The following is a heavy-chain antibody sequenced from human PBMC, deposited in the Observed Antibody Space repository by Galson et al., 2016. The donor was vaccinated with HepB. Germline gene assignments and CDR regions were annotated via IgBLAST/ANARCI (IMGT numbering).Heavy chain of an antibody. V-gene: IGHV2-5*02. D-gene: IGHD3-10*01. CDR1: GFSLRSNGLG. CDR2: IYWDDDK. J-gene: IGHJ5*02. CDR3: AQLAYHSGSGAEYYFDP. Sequence: PALVKPTQTLTLTCTFSGFSLRSNGLGVAWIRQAPGKALEWLAPIYWDDDKRYRQSLSSRLPRTADTPQNQVVLTKTNMEPVDTGRYYCAQLAYHSGSGAEYYFDPWGQGTLVTVST.